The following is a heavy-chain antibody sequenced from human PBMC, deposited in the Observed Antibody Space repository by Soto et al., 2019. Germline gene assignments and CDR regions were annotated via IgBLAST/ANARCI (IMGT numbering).Heavy chain of an antibody. J-gene: IGHJ4*02. CDR3: AKQGIEVAGTDYFDY. CDR2: ISHDGTNA. Sequence: QVQLVESGGGVVQPGKSLRLSCTAAGFIFRSYGVHWVRQAPGKGLEWVAVISHDGTNAYYADAVNGRFTISRDNAKNTVYLQMNRLRGEDTAVYYRAKQGIEVAGTDYFDYWGQGALVTVAS. V-gene: IGHV3-30*18. CDR1: GFIFRSYG. D-gene: IGHD6-19*01.